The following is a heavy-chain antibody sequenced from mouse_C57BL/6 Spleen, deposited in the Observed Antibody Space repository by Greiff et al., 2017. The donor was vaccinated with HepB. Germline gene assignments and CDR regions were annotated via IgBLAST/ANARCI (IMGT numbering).Heavy chain of an antibody. V-gene: IGHV1-39*01. CDR1: GYSFTDYN. CDR3: ATGRIYYDYDYYAMDY. Sequence: EVQLVESGPELVKPGASVKISCKASGYSFTDYNMNWVKQSNGKSLEWIGVINPNYGTTSYNQKFKGKATLTVDQSSSTAYMQLNSLTSEDSAVYYCATGRIYYDYDYYAMDYWGQGTSVTVSS. D-gene: IGHD2-4*01. CDR2: INPNYGTT. J-gene: IGHJ4*01.